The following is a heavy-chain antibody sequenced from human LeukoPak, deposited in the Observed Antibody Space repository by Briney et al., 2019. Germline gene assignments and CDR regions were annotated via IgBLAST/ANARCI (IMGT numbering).Heavy chain of an antibody. D-gene: IGHD3-22*01. V-gene: IGHV3-49*03. J-gene: IGHJ4*02. CDR3: TQGDYYDASGVPYFHY. Sequence: GGSLRLSCTASGLTFGDYTMSWFRQAPGKGLEWVGFIRNLGYGGTTEYAASVKGRFTISRDDSKSIAYLQMNSLKTEDTAVYYCTQGDYYDASGVPYFHYWGQGTLVTVSS. CDR1: GLTFGDYT. CDR2: IRNLGYGGTT.